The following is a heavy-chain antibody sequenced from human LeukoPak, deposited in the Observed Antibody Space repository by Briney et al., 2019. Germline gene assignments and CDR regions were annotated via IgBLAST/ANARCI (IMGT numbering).Heavy chain of an antibody. V-gene: IGHV4-31*03. CDR2: IYYSGST. D-gene: IGHD4-17*01. CDR3: ARDTTVTTNDAFDI. CDR1: GGSISSDGYY. J-gene: IGHJ3*02. Sequence: SQTLSLTCTVSGGSISSDGYYWSWIRQHPGKGLEWIGYIYYSGSTYYNPSLKSRVTISVDTSKNQFSLKLSSVTAADTAVYYCARDTTVTTNDAFDIWGQGTMVTVSS.